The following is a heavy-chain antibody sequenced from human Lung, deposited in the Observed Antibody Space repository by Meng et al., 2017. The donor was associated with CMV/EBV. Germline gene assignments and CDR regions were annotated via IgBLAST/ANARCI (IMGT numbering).Heavy chain of an antibody. CDR3: TRGRGSTHKGNWFYP. CDR1: GYTFTSYD. D-gene: IGHD3-10*01. Sequence: ASVKVSCKASGYTFTSYDINWVRQATGQGLEWMGWMNPNSGNTAYAPKFQGRLTMTRNTSINTAYMDLSSLRSEDTAIYYCTRGRGSTHKGNWFYPWGQGTLVTVSS. V-gene: IGHV1-8*01. J-gene: IGHJ5*02. CDR2: MNPNSGNT.